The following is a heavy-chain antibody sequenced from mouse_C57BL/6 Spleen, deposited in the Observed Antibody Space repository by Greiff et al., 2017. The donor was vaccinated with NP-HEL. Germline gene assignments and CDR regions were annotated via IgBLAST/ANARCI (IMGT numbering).Heavy chain of an antibody. CDR3: ADYYGRV. Sequence: QVQLQQSGAELVKPGASVKLSCKASGYTFTSYWMQWVKQRPGQGLEWIGEIDPSDSYTNYNQKFKGKATLTVDTSSSTAYMQLSSLTSEDSAVYYCADYYGRVWGTGTTVTVSS. CDR1: GYTFTSYW. CDR2: IDPSDSYT. D-gene: IGHD1-2*01. V-gene: IGHV1-50*01. J-gene: IGHJ1*03.